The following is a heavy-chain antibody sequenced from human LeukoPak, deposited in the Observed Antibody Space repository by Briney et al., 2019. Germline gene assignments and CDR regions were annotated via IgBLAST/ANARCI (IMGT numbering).Heavy chain of an antibody. CDR3: AAYYYDSSGYYPLGC. CDR2: INSDGSST. D-gene: IGHD3-22*01. Sequence: GGSLRLSCAASGFTFSSYWMHWVRQAPGKGLVWVSRINSDGSSTSYADSVKGRFTISRDNAKNTLYLQMNSLRAEDTAVYYCAAYYYDSSGYYPLGCWGQGTLVTVSS. V-gene: IGHV3-74*01. J-gene: IGHJ4*02. CDR1: GFTFSSYW.